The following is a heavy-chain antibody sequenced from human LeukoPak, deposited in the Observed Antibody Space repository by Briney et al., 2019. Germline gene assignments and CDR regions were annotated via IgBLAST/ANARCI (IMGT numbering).Heavy chain of an antibody. CDR3: ARSGGDAIRPFYY. CDR1: GYTFISYF. Sequence: ASVKVSCKASGYTFISYFLHWVRQAPGQGLEWMGIINPSGGSTRYAQKFQGRVTMTRDTSTSTVYMELSSLRSEDTAVYYCARSGGDAIRPFYYWGQGTLVTVSS. CDR2: INPSGGST. D-gene: IGHD2-21*02. J-gene: IGHJ4*02. V-gene: IGHV1-46*01.